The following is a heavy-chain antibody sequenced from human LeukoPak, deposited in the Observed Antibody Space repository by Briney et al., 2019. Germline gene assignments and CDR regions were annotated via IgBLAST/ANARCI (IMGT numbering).Heavy chain of an antibody. CDR3: ARDLGGQLAIDF. J-gene: IGHJ4*02. CDR1: GFSVSSNY. V-gene: IGHV3-53*01. Sequence: GGSLRLSCAASGFSVSSNYMSWVRQAPGKGLEWVSVIYSGGSTYYADSVKGRFTISRDNAKNSLSLQMNSLRAEDTAVYFCARDLGGQLAIDFWGQGTLVTVSS. CDR2: IYSGGST. D-gene: IGHD1-1*01.